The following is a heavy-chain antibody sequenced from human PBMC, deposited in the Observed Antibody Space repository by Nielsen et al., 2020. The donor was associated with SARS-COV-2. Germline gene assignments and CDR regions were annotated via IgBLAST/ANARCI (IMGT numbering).Heavy chain of an antibody. CDR3: AREDWDPGYDSTHYYGMDV. J-gene: IGHJ6*02. D-gene: IGHD3-22*01. CDR2: INHSGST. V-gene: IGHV4-34*01. Sequence: WIRQSPGKGLEWIGEINHSGSTNYNPSLKSRVTISVDTSKNQFSLKLSSVTAADTAVYYCAREDWDPGYDSTHYYGMDVWGQGTTVTVSS.